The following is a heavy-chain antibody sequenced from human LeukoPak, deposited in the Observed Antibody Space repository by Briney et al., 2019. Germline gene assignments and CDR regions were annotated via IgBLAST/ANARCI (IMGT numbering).Heavy chain of an antibody. Sequence: SETLSLTCTVSGGSISSSSYYWGWIRQPPGKGLEWIGSIYYSGSTYYNPSLKSRVTISVDTSKNQFSLKLSSVTAADTAVYYCARHGSIAAPGRYFDLWGRGTLVTVSS. CDR3: ARHGSIAAPGRYFDL. CDR1: GGSISSSSYY. D-gene: IGHD6-13*01. V-gene: IGHV4-39*01. J-gene: IGHJ2*01. CDR2: IYYSGST.